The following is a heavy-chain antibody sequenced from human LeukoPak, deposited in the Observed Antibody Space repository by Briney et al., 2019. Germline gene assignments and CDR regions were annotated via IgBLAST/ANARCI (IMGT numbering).Heavy chain of an antibody. V-gene: IGHV1-18*01. D-gene: IGHD1-26*01. CDR2: ISAYNGNT. CDR1: GYTFTSYG. J-gene: IGHJ6*02. CDR3: ARERGVGATTGGMDV. Sequence: ASVKVSCKASGYTFTSYGISWVRQAPGQGLEWMGWISAYNGNTNYAQKLQGRVTMTTDTSTSTAYMELSRLRSDDTAVYYCARERGVGATTGGMDVWGQGTTVTVSS.